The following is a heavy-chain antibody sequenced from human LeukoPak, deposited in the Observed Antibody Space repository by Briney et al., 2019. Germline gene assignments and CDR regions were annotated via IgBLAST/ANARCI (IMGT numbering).Heavy chain of an antibody. D-gene: IGHD3-22*01. CDR3: AGDKEYYYDSSAPLDY. CDR1: GYTFTSYG. J-gene: IGHJ4*02. V-gene: IGHV1-18*01. Sequence: GASVKVSCKASGYTFTSYGISWVRQAPGQGLEWMGWISAYNGNTNYAQKLQGRVTMTTDTSTSTAYMELRSLRSDDTAVYYCAGDKEYYYDSSAPLDYWGQGTLVTVSS. CDR2: ISAYNGNT.